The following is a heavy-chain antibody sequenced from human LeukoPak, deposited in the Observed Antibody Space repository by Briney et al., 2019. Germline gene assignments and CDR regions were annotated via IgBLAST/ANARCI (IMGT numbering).Heavy chain of an antibody. CDR2: IKQDGSEK. V-gene: IGHV3-7*03. J-gene: IGHJ4*02. Sequence: GGSLRLSCAASGFNFSRFWMAWVRQATGKGLEWVANIKQDGSEKYYVDSVKGRFTISRDNAKNTLYLQMNSLRVEDTAVYYCAKTRPNIAAAASYYFDYWGQGTLVTVSS. CDR3: AKTRPNIAAAASYYFDY. CDR1: GFNFSRFW. D-gene: IGHD6-13*01.